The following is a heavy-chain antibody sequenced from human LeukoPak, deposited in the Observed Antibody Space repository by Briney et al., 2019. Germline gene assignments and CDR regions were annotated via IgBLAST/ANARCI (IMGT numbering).Heavy chain of an antibody. Sequence: ASVKVSCKASGYTFTSYGISWVRQAPGQGLEWMGWISAYNGNTNYAQKLQGRVTMTTDTSTSTAYMELRSLRSDGTAVYYCATDRSTAGDDAFDIWGQGTMVTVSS. CDR3: ATDRSTAGDDAFDI. D-gene: IGHD3-16*02. CDR2: ISAYNGNT. V-gene: IGHV1-18*01. CDR1: GYTFTSYG. J-gene: IGHJ3*02.